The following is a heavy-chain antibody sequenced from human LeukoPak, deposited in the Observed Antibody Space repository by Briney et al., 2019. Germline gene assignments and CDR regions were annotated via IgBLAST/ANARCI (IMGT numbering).Heavy chain of an antibody. D-gene: IGHD3-9*01. CDR1: GGSISSYY. J-gene: IGHJ4*02. CDR3: ARSIHFDCTI. V-gene: IGHV4-59*01. CDR2: IYYSGST. Sequence: PSETLSLTCTVSGGSISSYYWSWIRQPPGKGLEWIGYIYYSGSTNYNPSLKSRVTISVDTSKNQFSLKLSSVTAADTAVYYCARSIHFDCTIWGQGTLVTVSS.